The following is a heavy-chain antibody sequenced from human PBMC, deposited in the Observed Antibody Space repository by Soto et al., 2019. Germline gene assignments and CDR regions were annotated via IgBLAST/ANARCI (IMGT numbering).Heavy chain of an antibody. V-gene: IGHV4-39*01. CDR1: GGSVSSGSYY. J-gene: IGHJ6*03. Sequence: SETLSLTCTVSGGSVSSGSYYWGWIRHPPGKGLEWIGSIYYSGNTYYNPSLKSRVTISVDTSKNQFSLKLSSVTAADTAVYYCARHVGGYYYYMDVWGKGTTVTVSS. D-gene: IGHD2-15*01. CDR3: ARHVGGYYYYMDV. CDR2: IYYSGNT.